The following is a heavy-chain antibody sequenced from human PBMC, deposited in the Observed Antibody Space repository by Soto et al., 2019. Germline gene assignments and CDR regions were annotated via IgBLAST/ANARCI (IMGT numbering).Heavy chain of an antibody. D-gene: IGHD5-12*01. CDR2: IYYSGST. CDR3: ARAPREDGYNHWFFDL. CDR1: GGSISGYY. V-gene: IGHV4-59*08. J-gene: IGHJ2*01. Sequence: QVQLQESGPGLVKPSETLSLTCIVSGGSISGYYWSWIRQPPGKGLEWIGYIYYSGSTNYNPSLKSRVTISVDTSKNQFSLKLSSVTAADTAVYYCARAPREDGYNHWFFDLWGRGTLVTVSS.